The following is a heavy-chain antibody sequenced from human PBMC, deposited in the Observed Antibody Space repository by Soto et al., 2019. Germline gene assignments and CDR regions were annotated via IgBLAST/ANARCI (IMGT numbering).Heavy chain of an antibody. D-gene: IGHD6-13*01. Sequence: QVQLVESGGGVVQPGTSLILSCAASGFTFNNYGMHWVRQAPGTGLEWVAAISNDGSDKYYADSVKGRLTISRDNSKNTLYLQMDSLRAEDTAVYYCAKDQGIAASHGIDWGQGTMVTVSS. CDR3: AKDQGIAASHGID. V-gene: IGHV3-30*18. J-gene: IGHJ3*01. CDR2: ISNDGSDK. CDR1: GFTFNNYG.